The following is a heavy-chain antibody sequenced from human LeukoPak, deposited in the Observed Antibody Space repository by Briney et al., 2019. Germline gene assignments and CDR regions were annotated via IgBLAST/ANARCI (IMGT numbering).Heavy chain of an antibody. CDR2: TYYRSKWYN. V-gene: IGHV6-1*01. J-gene: IGHJ4*02. CDR1: GDSVSSNSAA. D-gene: IGHD3-10*01. Sequence: SQTLSLTCALSGDSVSSNSAAWNWIRQSPSRGLEWLGRTYYRSKWYNDYAVSVKSRITINPDTSKNQFSLQLNSVTPEDTAVYYCARVNYYGSGSYYNGVDYWGQGTLVTVSS. CDR3: ARVNYYGSGSYYNGVDY.